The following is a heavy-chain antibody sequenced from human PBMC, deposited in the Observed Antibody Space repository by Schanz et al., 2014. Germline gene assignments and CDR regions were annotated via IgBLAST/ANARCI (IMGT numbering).Heavy chain of an antibody. V-gene: IGHV3-13*01. D-gene: IGHD3-9*01. CDR2: IGYLGDT. CDR1: GFTLSNSD. CDR3: ARDSGPYYDKSMDV. Sequence: EVQLVESGGGLVQPGGSLRLSCAASGFTLSNSDMHWVRQGTGKGLEWVSTIGYLGDTYYPDSVKGRFTISRDNSKNTLYLQMNTLRAEDTAVYYCARDSGPYYDKSMDVWGQGTTVAVSS. J-gene: IGHJ6*02.